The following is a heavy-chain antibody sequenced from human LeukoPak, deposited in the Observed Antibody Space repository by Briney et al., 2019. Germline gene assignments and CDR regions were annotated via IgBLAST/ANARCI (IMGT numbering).Heavy chain of an antibody. Sequence: GGSLRLSCAASRFTFSTYSMNWVRQAPGKGLEWVSYISSGSNTIYYADSVKGRFTISRDNAKNSLYLQMNSLRAEDTAVYYCAREYSSSSGRSFDYWGQGALVTVSS. V-gene: IGHV3-48*01. D-gene: IGHD6-6*01. CDR3: AREYSSSSGRSFDY. CDR1: RFTFSTYS. J-gene: IGHJ4*02. CDR2: ISSGSNTI.